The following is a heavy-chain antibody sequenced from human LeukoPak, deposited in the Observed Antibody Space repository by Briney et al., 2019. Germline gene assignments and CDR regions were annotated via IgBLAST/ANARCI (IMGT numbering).Heavy chain of an antibody. D-gene: IGHD3-10*01. CDR2: ISYDGSNK. CDR3: AKGALLWFGELSVLYCFDY. CDR1: GFTFSSYG. Sequence: TGGSLRLSCAASGFTFSSYGMHWVRQAPGKGLEWVAVISYDGSNKYYADSVKGRFTISRDNSKNTLYLQMNSLRAEDTAVYYCAKGALLWFGELSVLYCFDYWGQGTLVTVSS. V-gene: IGHV3-30*18. J-gene: IGHJ4*02.